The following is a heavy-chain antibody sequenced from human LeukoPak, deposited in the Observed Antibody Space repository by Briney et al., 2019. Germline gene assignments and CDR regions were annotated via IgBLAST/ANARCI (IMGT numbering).Heavy chain of an antibody. Sequence: PSETLSLSCTVSGGIISSYYWSWIRQPAGKGLEWIGRIYTSGSTNYNPSLKSRVTMSVDTSKNQFSLKLSSVTAADTAVYYCARDSSTVSPPYKPRGAFDIWGQGKMVTVSS. V-gene: IGHV4-4*07. CDR3: ARDSSTVSPPYKPRGAFDI. J-gene: IGHJ3*02. CDR1: GGIISSYY. D-gene: IGHD4-11*01. CDR2: IYTSGST.